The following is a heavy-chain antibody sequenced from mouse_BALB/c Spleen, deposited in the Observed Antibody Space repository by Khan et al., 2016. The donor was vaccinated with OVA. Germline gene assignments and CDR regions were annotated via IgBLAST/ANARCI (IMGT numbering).Heavy chain of an antibody. D-gene: IGHD3-1*01. CDR1: GYTFTNYW. Sequence: QVQLQQSGGEVVRPGTSVKISCKASGYTFTNYWLGWVRQRPGHGLEWIGDIYPGGYFTNYNEKFKDKATLTVDTSSTTANMQLSSLTSEDSAVYFCARWATLYFDVWGAGTTVTVSS. V-gene: IGHV1-63*02. CDR3: ARWATLYFDV. J-gene: IGHJ1*01. CDR2: IYPGGYFT.